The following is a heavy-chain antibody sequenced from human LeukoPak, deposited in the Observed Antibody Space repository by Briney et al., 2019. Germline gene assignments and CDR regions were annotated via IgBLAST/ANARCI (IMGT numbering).Heavy chain of an antibody. D-gene: IGHD3-3*01. Sequence: TGGSLRLSCAVSGFTFSSYAMSWVRQAPGKGLEWVSGISGSGDITNYADSVRGRFAISRDNSKNTVFLQMNSLRADDTAIYYCAKELRFLEWPQYNGWFDSWGQGILVSVST. CDR1: GFTFSSYA. J-gene: IGHJ5*01. CDR2: ISGSGDIT. V-gene: IGHV3-23*01. CDR3: AKELRFLEWPQYNGWFDS.